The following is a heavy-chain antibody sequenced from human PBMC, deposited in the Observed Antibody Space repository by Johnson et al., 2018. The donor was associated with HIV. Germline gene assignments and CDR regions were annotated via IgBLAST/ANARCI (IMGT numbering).Heavy chain of an antibody. CDR1: GFSVTSNY. Sequence: VQLVESGGGLIQPGGSLTLSCVASGFSVTSNYMGWVRQAPGKGLEWVSIIYTAGGAYYADSVMGRFSISRDISNNTLYLQMSSLRVEDTALYYCATRRRTQQWLLRSEFDIWGQGTMVTVS. D-gene: IGHD6-19*01. V-gene: IGHV3-53*01. CDR3: ATRRRTQQWLLRSEFDI. CDR2: IYTAGGA. J-gene: IGHJ3*02.